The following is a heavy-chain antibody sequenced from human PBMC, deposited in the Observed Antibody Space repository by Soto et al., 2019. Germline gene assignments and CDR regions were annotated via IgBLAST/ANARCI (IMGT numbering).Heavy chain of an antibody. D-gene: IGHD6-6*01. J-gene: IGHJ6*02. CDR1: GYSFTSYL. V-gene: IGHV5-51*01. CDR3: ARAGIAARSYYYGMDL. CDR2: IYPGASGT. Sequence: GESLKISCTGSGYSFTSYLIGWVRQIPGKGLEWMGRIYPGASGTRYSPCFQGQVTISADKSISTAYLQWSSLKASDSAMYYCARAGIAARSYYYGMDLWGQGTTITVSS.